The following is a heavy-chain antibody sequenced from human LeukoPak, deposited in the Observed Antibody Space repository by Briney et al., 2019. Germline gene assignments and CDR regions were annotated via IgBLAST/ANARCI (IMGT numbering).Heavy chain of an antibody. CDR2: ITSSSSYI. D-gene: IGHD1-26*01. CDR1: GFTFNTFT. CDR3: ARDPGGSYYYYGMDV. V-gene: IGHV3-21*01. J-gene: IGHJ6*02. Sequence: GGPLRLSCAASGFTFNTFTMNWVRRAPGKGLEWVSSITSSSSYIYYADSVKGRFTISRDNTKESLYLEMNSLRAEDTAVYYCARDPGGSYYYYGMDVWGQGTTVTVSS.